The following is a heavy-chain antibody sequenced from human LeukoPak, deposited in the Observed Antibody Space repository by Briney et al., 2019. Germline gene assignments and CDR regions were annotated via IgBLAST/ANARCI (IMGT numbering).Heavy chain of an antibody. CDR3: ARDRLGHFDS. CDR1: GFTFSSSW. D-gene: IGHD6-19*01. V-gene: IGHV3-74*01. Sequence: GGSLRLSCAASGFTFSSSWMLWVRQAPGKGPVWVSRINSDGSSTSYADSVKGRFTISRDNAKNTLYLQMNSLRAEDTAVYYCARDRLGHFDSWGQGTLVTVSS. J-gene: IGHJ4*02. CDR2: INSDGSST.